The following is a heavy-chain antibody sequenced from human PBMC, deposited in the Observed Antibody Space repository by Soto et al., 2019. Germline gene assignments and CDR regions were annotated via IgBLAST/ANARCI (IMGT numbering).Heavy chain of an antibody. CDR1: GGSISSSNW. V-gene: IGHV4-4*02. J-gene: IGHJ4*02. Sequence: QVQLQESGPGLVKPSGTLSLTCAVSGGSISSSNWWSWVRQPPGKGLEWIGEIYHSGNTNYNPSRKRRVTMAVDKSRNQFSLQLSSVTAADTAVYYCARRWGEGRVDYWGQGTLVTVSS. CDR2: IYHSGNT. CDR3: ARRWGEGRVDY. D-gene: IGHD3-10*01.